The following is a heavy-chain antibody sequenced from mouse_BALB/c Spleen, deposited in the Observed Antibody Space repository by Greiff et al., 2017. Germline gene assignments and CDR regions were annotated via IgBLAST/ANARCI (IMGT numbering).Heavy chain of an antibody. J-gene: IGHJ3*01. V-gene: IGHV5-6*01. CDR1: GFTFSSYG. Sequence: EVHLVESGGELVKPGGSLKLSCAASGFTFSSYGMSWVRQTPDKRLEWVATISSGGSYTYYPDSVKGRFTITRDNATNTLYLQMSSLKSEDTAMYYCAIHSGDGYYAWLAYWGQGTLVTVSA. CDR2: ISSGGSYT. D-gene: IGHD2-3*01. CDR3: AIHSGDGYYAWLAY.